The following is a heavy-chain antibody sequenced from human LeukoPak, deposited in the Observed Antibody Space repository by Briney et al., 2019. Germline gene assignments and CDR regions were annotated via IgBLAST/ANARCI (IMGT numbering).Heavy chain of an antibody. J-gene: IGHJ4*02. CDR2: ISAYNGNT. CDR1: GYTFTNYG. D-gene: IGHD4/OR15-4a*01. V-gene: IGHV1-18*01. Sequence: ASVKVSCKASGYTFTNYGISWVRQAPGQGLEWMGWISAYNGNTNYAQKLQGRVTMTTDTSTSTAYMELRSLRSDDTAVYYCARAATRTMVGRFDYWGQGTLVTVSS. CDR3: ARAATRTMVGRFDY.